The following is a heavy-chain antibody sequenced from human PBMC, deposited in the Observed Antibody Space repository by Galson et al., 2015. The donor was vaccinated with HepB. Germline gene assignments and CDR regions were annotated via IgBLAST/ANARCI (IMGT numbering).Heavy chain of an antibody. V-gene: IGHV3-30*18. D-gene: IGHD6-19*01. J-gene: IGHJ4*02. CDR2: ISYDGSNK. CDR1: GFTFSNYG. Sequence: SLRLSCAASGFTFSNYGMHWVRQAPGKGLEWVAVISYDGSNKYYADSVKGRFTISRDNSENTLNLQMNSLRAEDTALYYCAKDPYLYSALAGTMAGFDYWGQGTLVTVSS. CDR3: AKDPYLYSALAGTMAGFDY.